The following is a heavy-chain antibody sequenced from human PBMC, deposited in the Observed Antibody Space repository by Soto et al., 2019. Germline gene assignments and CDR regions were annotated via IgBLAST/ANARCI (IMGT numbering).Heavy chain of an antibody. CDR3: ARDDISGYYYYYYGMDV. V-gene: IGHV3-30-3*01. D-gene: IGHD3-22*01. Sequence: QVQLVESGGGVVQPGRSLRLSCAASGFTFSSYAMHWVRQAPGKGLEWVAVISYDGSNKYYADSVKGRFTISRDNSKNTLDLQMNRLRAEDTAVYYCARDDISGYYYYYYGMDVWGQGTTVTVSS. CDR1: GFTFSSYA. J-gene: IGHJ6*02. CDR2: ISYDGSNK.